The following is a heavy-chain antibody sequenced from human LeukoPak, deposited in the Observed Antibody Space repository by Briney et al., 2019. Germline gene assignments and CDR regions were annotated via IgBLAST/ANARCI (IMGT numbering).Heavy chain of an antibody. CDR1: GFSFSRYW. CDR2: IKEAGSEQ. CDR3: ARDSFETDIDY. V-gene: IGHV3-7*01. D-gene: IGHD1-14*01. Sequence: GGSLRLSCVASGFSFSRYWLSWVRQAPGKGLEWVANIKEAGSEQYYADSLKGRFTISRDNVKNSLYLHINSLRAEDTAVYYCARDSFETDIDYWGQGTLVTVSS. J-gene: IGHJ4*02.